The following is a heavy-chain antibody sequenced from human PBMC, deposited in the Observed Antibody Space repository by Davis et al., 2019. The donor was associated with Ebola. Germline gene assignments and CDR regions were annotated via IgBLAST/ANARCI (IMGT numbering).Heavy chain of an antibody. CDR1: GFTFSNYD. D-gene: IGHD2-2*01. Sequence: PGGSLRLSCAASGFTFSNYDMHWVRQAPGKGLEWVAVISYDGINKYYADSVKGRFTISRDNSKNTLYLQMNSLRAEDTAVYYCAKVVVAAAVYYYYGMDVWGKGTTVTVSS. CDR3: AKVVVAAAVYYYYGMDV. J-gene: IGHJ6*04. CDR2: ISYDGINK. V-gene: IGHV3-30*18.